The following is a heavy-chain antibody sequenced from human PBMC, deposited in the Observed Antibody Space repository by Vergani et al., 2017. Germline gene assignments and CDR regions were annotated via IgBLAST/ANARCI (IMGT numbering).Heavy chain of an antibody. D-gene: IGHD3-16*02. V-gene: IGHV1-58*01. J-gene: IGHJ4*02. CDR2: IVVGSGNT. CDR3: ARDARRLRLGELSPTR. Sequence: QMQLVQSGPEVKKPGTSVKVSCQASGFTFTSSAVQWVRQARGQRLESIGWIVVGSGNTNYAQKFQERVTITRDMSTSTAYMELSSLRSEDTAVYYCARDARRLRLGELSPTRWGQGTLVTVSS. CDR1: GFTFTSSA.